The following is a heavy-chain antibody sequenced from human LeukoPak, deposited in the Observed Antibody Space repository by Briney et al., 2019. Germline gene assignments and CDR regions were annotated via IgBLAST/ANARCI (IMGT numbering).Heavy chain of an antibody. CDR2: INHSGST. V-gene: IGHV4-34*01. Sequence: SETLSLTCAVYGGSFSGYYWSWIRQPPGKGLEWIGEINHSGSTNYNPSLKSRVTISVDTSKNQFSLKLSSVTAADTAVYYCARQLILGDYDSSGYEAGWFDPWGQGTLVTVSS. CDR1: GGSFSGYY. J-gene: IGHJ5*02. D-gene: IGHD3-22*01. CDR3: ARQLILGDYDSSGYEAGWFDP.